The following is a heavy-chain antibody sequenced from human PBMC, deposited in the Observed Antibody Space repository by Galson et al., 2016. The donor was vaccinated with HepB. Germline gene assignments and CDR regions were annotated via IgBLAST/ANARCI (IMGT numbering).Heavy chain of an antibody. CDR1: GFTFSSYG. CDR3: AKSGRYYGVDHFDY. CDR2: ISYDGSNK. Sequence: SLRISCAASGFTFSSYGMHWVRQAPGKGLEWVAVISYDGSNKYYADSVKGRFTISRDNSKNTLYLQMNSLRAEDTAVYYCAKSGRYYGVDHFDYWGQGTLVTVSS. V-gene: IGHV3-30*18. D-gene: IGHD4-17*01. J-gene: IGHJ4*02.